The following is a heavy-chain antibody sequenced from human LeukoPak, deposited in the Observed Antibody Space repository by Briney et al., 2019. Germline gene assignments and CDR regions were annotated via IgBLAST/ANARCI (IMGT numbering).Heavy chain of an antibody. Sequence: SETLSLTCTVSGYSISSGYYWGWIRPPPGKGLEWIGEINHSGSTNCNPSLKSRVTISVDTSKNQFSLKLSSVTAADTAVYYCARMWLNTDYWGQGTLVTVSS. D-gene: IGHD6-19*01. CDR2: INHSGST. V-gene: IGHV4-38-2*02. CDR3: ARMWLNTDY. CDR1: GYSISSGYY. J-gene: IGHJ4*02.